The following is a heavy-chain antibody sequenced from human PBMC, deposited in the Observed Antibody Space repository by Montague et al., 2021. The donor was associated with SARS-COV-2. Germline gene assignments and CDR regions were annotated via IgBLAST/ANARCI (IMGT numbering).Heavy chain of an antibody. CDR3: ARVISRQNNIVVVGLYYFDY. Sequence: SETLSLTCTVSGGSISSSSYYWGWIRQPPGKGLEWIGSIYYSGSTYYNPSLKSRVTISVDTSKNQFSLMLSSVTAADTAVYYCARVISRQNNIVVVGLYYFDYWGQGTLVTVSS. CDR2: IYYSGST. D-gene: IGHD2-15*01. V-gene: IGHV4-39*07. CDR1: GGSISSSSYY. J-gene: IGHJ4*02.